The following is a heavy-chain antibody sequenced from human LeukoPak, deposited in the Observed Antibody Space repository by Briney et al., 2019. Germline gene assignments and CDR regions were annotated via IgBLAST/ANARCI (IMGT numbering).Heavy chain of an antibody. J-gene: IGHJ4*01. CDR2: IYTSGSP. V-gene: IGHV4-61*02. CDR1: GASISSGNYH. Sequence: SQTLSLTCTVSGASISSGNYHWSWIRQPAGKGLEWIGLIYTSGSPNYNPSLKSRVAISVDTSNNQFSLKLSSVTAADTAVYYCARGGGYSSLWGHGTQVTVSS. D-gene: IGHD5-18*01. CDR3: ARGGGYSSL.